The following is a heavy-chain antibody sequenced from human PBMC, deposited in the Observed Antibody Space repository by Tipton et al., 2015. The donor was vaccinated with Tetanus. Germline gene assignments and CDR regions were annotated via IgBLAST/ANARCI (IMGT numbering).Heavy chain of an antibody. CDR3: ARALKQGANWFDP. CDR1: GGSMSNNY. D-gene: IGHD3-16*01. Sequence: TLSLTCTVSGGSMSNNYWSWIRQPPGKGLEWIAYIFHSGSTNYSPSLKSRVAISMDTSKNRFSLKLDSVTAADTAIYYCARALKQGANWFDPWGQGTLVTVSS. CDR2: IFHSGST. J-gene: IGHJ5*02. V-gene: IGHV4-59*12.